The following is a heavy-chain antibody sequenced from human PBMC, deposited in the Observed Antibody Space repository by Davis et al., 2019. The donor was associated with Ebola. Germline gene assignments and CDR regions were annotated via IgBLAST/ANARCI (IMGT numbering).Heavy chain of an antibody. CDR3: ARIHTIFGVIDV. CDR2: IYHSGST. CDR1: GGPISSYP. Sequence: SETLSPTCTAPGGPISSYPWSWIRQPPGKGLEWIGYIYHSGSTNYNPALKRRVTISVYTSKNQFLLKLGSVTAADTAVYYCARIHTIFGVIDVWGQGTTVTVSS. J-gene: IGHJ6*02. D-gene: IGHD3-3*01. V-gene: IGHV4-59*12.